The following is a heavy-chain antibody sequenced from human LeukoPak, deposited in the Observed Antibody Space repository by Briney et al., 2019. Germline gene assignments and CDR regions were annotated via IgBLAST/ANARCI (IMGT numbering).Heavy chain of an antibody. J-gene: IGHJ3*02. CDR3: ATGWGDSSGYGAFDM. V-gene: IGHV3-48*01. Sequence: GGSLRLSCAASGFTFNTYSMNWVRQAPGKGLEWVSYISSSSSTIYSATSVRGRFTISRDNAKNSLYLQITSLRAEDTAVYYCATGWGDSSGYGAFDMWGQGTMVTVSS. D-gene: IGHD3-22*01. CDR1: GFTFNTYS. CDR2: ISSSSSTI.